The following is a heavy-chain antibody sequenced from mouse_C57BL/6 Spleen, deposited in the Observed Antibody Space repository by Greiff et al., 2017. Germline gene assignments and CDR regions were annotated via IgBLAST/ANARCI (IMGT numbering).Heavy chain of an antibody. V-gene: IGHV1-61*01. CDR1: GYTFTSYW. D-gene: IGHD1-1*01. Sequence: VQLQQPGAELVRPGSSVKLSCKASGYTFTSYWMDWVKQRPGQGLEWIGNIYPSDSETHYNQKFKDKATMTVDKSSSTAYMQLSSLTSEDSAVYYCARDYGSSYRFDYWGQGTTLTVSS. CDR2: IYPSDSET. J-gene: IGHJ2*01. CDR3: ARDYGSSYRFDY.